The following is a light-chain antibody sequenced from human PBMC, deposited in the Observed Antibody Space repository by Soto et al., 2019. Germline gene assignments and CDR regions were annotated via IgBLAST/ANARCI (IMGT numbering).Light chain of an antibody. CDR2: DAS. CDR3: QQYKSYKT. J-gene: IGKJ1*01. CDR1: QTISGG. V-gene: IGKV1-5*01. Sequence: IPMTQSPSTLSASVGDRVTITCRASQTISGGLAWYQQKPGKAPKVLIYDASTLESGVPSRFSGSGSGTEFTLTISSLQPDDFATYYCQQYKSYKTFGQGTKVEIK.